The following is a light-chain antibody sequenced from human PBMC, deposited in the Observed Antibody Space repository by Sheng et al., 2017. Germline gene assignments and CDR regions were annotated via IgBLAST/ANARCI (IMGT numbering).Light chain of an antibody. CDR2: GAS. J-gene: IGKJ3*01. V-gene: IGKV3-20*01. CDR3: QQYGSSFT. CDR1: QSVSSSY. Sequence: EIVLTQSPDTLSLSPGERATLSCRASQSVSSSYLAWYQQKPGQAPRLLIYGASSRATGIPDRFSGSGSGTDFTLTISRLETEDFAVYYCQQYGSSFTFGPGTKVDIK.